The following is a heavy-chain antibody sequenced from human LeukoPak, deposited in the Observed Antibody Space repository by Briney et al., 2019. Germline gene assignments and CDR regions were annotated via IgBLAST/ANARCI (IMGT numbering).Heavy chain of an antibody. Sequence: PGGSLRLSCAASGFTFSTFAMHCVRQAPGKGLECVAVISNDGSDKYYPDSVKGRFTISRDNSENTLYLQMNSLRAEDTAVYYCARGTYYYDSSGYYSGGLGYWGQGTLVTVSS. J-gene: IGHJ4*02. CDR3: ARGTYYYDSSGYYSGGLGY. D-gene: IGHD3-22*01. CDR2: ISNDGSDK. V-gene: IGHV3-30*04. CDR1: GFTFSTFA.